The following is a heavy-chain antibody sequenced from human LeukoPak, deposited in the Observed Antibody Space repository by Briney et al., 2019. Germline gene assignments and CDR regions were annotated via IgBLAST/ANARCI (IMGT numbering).Heavy chain of an antibody. CDR3: ARDHLPPGGSGSYYIPVY. J-gene: IGHJ4*02. CDR2: INPNSGGT. V-gene: IGHV1-2*02. Sequence: ASAKVSCKASGYTFTGYYMQWVRQAPGQGLEWMGWINPNSGGTNYAQKFQGRVTMTRDTTISTAYMELSRLRSDDTAVYYCARDHLPPGGSGSYYIPVYWGQGTLVTVSS. D-gene: IGHD3-10*01. CDR1: GYTFTGYY.